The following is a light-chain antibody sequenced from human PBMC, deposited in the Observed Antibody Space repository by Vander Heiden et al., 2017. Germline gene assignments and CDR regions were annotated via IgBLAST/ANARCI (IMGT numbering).Light chain of an antibody. V-gene: IGLV3-21*02. CDR1: NIGSKS. J-gene: IGLJ1*01. CDR3: QVWDTSAEVYV. Sequence: SYVLTQPPSVSVAAGQTARITCGGNNIGSKSVHWYRQKPGQAPVLVVYGDSDRPSRIPERISGSNAGNTATLTISRVEAGDEADYYCQVWDTSAEVYVFGTGTKVTVL. CDR2: GDS.